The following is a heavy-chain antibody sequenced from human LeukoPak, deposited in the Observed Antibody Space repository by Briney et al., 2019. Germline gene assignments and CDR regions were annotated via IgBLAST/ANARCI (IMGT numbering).Heavy chain of an antibody. V-gene: IGHV3-7*01. CDR3: AREWQGGIAAAGTRIEGDY. J-gene: IGHJ4*02. D-gene: IGHD6-13*01. CDR1: GFSVSGYW. Sequence: GGSLRLSCAVSGFSVSGYWMTWVRQAPGKGLEWVANIKQDGSEKNYVDSVEGRFTISRDNAENSLFLQMNSLRVEDTAVYYCAREWQGGIAAAGTRIEGDYWGQGTLVAVSS. CDR2: IKQDGSEK.